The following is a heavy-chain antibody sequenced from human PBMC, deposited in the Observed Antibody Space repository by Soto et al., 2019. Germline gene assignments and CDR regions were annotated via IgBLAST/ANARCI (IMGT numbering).Heavy chain of an antibody. CDR3: AKSRVDGGRGYFDL. CDR2: IGTTGGDT. V-gene: IGHV3-23*01. D-gene: IGHD2-15*01. CDR1: GFTFSIYP. Sequence: EVQLLESGGGLVQPGGSLRLSCAASGFTFSIYPMSWVRQTPEKGLEWVSTIGTTGGDTYYADSVRGRSTISRDDSKNTLYLQMSSLRAEESAVYYCAKSRVDGGRGYFDLLGRGTLVTVSS. J-gene: IGHJ2*01.